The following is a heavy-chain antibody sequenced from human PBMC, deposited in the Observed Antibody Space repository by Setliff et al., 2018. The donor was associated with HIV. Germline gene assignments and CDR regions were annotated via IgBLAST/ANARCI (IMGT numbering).Heavy chain of an antibody. Sequence: GGSLRLSCTASGFRFSDYFMTWIRQAPGKGLEWISYIGSRGTPVKTADSLKGRFFVSRDNTKNSLYLQINNLSVEDTAMYFCARTDSYTAMIWPWGRGTLVTVSS. J-gene: IGHJ1*01. V-gene: IGHV3-11*01. D-gene: IGHD3-16*01. CDR2: IGSRGTPV. CDR1: GFRFSDYF. CDR3: ARTDSYTAMIWP.